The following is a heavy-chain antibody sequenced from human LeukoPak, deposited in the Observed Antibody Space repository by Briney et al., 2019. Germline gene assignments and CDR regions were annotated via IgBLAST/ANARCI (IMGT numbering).Heavy chain of an antibody. Sequence: PGGSLRLSCAASGFTFSSYAMTWVRQAPGKGLEWVSTISASGPYYADAVRGRFTISRDNSRNTLSLQMNSLRAEDTALYYCATYGSGSGTFFDSWGQGTLVTVSS. CDR1: GFTFSSYA. CDR3: ATYGSGSGTFFDS. D-gene: IGHD3-10*01. J-gene: IGHJ4*01. CDR2: ISASGP. V-gene: IGHV3-23*01.